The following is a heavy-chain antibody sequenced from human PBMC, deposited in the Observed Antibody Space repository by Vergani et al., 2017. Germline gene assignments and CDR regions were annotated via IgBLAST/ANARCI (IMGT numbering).Heavy chain of an antibody. CDR2: ISGSGGSP. D-gene: IGHD2-2*01. J-gene: IGHJ6*03. CDR3: AKGRGSTRSYYMDV. Sequence: EVQLLESGGGLVQPGGSLRLSCAASGFTFSSYAMSWVRQAPGKGLEWVSAISGSGGSPYYADSVKGRFTISRDNSKNTLYLQMNSLRAEDTAVYYCAKGRGSTRSYYMDVWGKGTTVTVSS. CDR1: GFTFSSYA. V-gene: IGHV3-23*01.